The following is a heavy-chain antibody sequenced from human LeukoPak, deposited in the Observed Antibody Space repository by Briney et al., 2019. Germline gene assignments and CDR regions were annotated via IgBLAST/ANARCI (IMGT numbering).Heavy chain of an antibody. Sequence: GGSLRLSCAASGFTFNDYGMSWVRQAPGQGLEWVSGINWNGGSTGYADSVKGRFTISRDNAKNSLFLQMNSLRAEDTALYYCAREGTYCSGGSCYSHYYYYYMDVWGKGTTVTVSS. D-gene: IGHD2-15*01. J-gene: IGHJ6*03. V-gene: IGHV3-20*04. CDR2: INWNGGST. CDR3: AREGTYCSGGSCYSHYYYYYMDV. CDR1: GFTFNDYG.